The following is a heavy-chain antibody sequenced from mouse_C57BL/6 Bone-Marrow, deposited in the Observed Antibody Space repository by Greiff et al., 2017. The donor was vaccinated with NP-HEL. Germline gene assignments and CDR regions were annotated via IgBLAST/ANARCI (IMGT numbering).Heavy chain of an antibody. J-gene: IGHJ3*01. CDR3: AKGGKPFYGNFAY. Sequence: QVQLKQPGAELVKPGASVKMSCKASGYTFTSYWITWVKQRPGQGLEWIGDIYPGSGSTNYNEKFKSKATLTVDTSSSTAYMQLSSLTSEDSAVYYCAKGGKPFYGNFAYWGQGTLVTVSA. V-gene: IGHV1-55*01. D-gene: IGHD2-1*01. CDR1: GYTFTSYW. CDR2: IYPGSGST.